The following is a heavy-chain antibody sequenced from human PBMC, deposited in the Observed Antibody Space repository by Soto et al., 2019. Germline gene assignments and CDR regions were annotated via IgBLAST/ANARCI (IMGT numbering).Heavy chain of an antibody. CDR1: RFTFSTYS. D-gene: IGHD2-2*01. J-gene: IGHJ5*02. CDR2: ISSGSDYI. V-gene: IGHV3-21*01. CDR3: ARHAAVVPAGATNWFDP. Sequence: EVQLVESGGGLVKPGGSLRLSCAASRFTFSTYSMNWVRQAPGKGLEWVSSISSGSDYIYYADSVKGRFTISRDNAENSLYLQMNSLRAEDTAVYYCARHAAVVPAGATNWFDPWGQGTLVTVSS.